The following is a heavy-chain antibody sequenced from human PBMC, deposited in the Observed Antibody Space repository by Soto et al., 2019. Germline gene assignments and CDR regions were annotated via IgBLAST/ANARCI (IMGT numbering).Heavy chain of an antibody. CDR2: ISYDGSNK. D-gene: IGHD2-2*01. Sequence: PGGSLRLSCAASGFTFSSYAMHWVRQAPGKGLEWVAVISYDGSNKYYADSVKGRFTISRDNSKNTLYLQMNSLRAEDTAVYYCARDNGIVVVPAAFYFDYWGQGTLVTVSS. CDR3: ARDNGIVVVPAAFYFDY. V-gene: IGHV3-30-3*01. J-gene: IGHJ4*02. CDR1: GFTFSSYA.